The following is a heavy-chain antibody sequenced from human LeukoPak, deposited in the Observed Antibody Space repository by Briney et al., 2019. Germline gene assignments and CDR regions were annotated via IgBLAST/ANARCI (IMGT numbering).Heavy chain of an antibody. Sequence: SETLSLACTVSGASINTYYWSWIRQPPGKALEWIGYIYYSGSTDYNPSLKGRVTISVDTSKNQFSLKLSSVTAADTAVYYCARHQRTNSGTSSPFDFWGQGTLVTVSS. D-gene: IGHD1-26*01. V-gene: IGHV4-59*08. J-gene: IGHJ4*02. CDR3: ARHQRTNSGTSSPFDF. CDR1: GASINTYY. CDR2: IYYSGST.